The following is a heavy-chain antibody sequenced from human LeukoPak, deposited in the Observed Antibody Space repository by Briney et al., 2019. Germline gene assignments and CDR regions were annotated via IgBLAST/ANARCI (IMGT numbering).Heavy chain of an antibody. D-gene: IGHD3-22*01. CDR1: GFTFSSYA. V-gene: IGHV3-23*01. J-gene: IGHJ3*02. CDR3: ARDVPAYYYDSSGYTDAFDI. CDR2: ISGTGAST. Sequence: GGSLRLSCAASGFTFSSYAMSWVRQAPGKGLEWVSIISGTGASTYYADSVKGRFTISRDNSKNTLYLQMNSLRAEDTAVYYCARDVPAYYYDSSGYTDAFDIWGQGTMVTVSS.